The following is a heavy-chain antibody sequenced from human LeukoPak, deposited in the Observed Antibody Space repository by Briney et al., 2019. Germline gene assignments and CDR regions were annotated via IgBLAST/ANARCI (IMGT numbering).Heavy chain of an antibody. CDR1: GFTFSSYW. D-gene: IGHD3-22*01. J-gene: IGHJ4*02. CDR3: ARAVTYCYDTSGYY. V-gene: IGHV3-7*01. CDR2: IKQDGNEK. Sequence: GGSLRLSCAASGFTFSSYWMSWVRQAPGKGLEWVANIKQDGNEKYYVDSVRGRFTISRDNAKNSLYLQMNSLRAEDTAVYYCARAVTYCYDTSGYYWGQGTLVTVSS.